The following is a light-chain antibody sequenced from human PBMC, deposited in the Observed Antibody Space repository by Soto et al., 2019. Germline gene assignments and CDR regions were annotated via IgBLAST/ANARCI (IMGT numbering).Light chain of an antibody. CDR3: QQNYSIPLA. CDR2: AAS. V-gene: IGKV1-39*01. J-gene: IGKJ5*01. Sequence: DIQMTQSPPSLSASVGDRVTINCRASQSIGTSLNWYQQKPGTAPKLLIYAASSLQSGVPSRFSGGGSGTDFTLTISSRQPEDFATYYCQQNYSIPLAFGQGTRLEIK. CDR1: QSIGTS.